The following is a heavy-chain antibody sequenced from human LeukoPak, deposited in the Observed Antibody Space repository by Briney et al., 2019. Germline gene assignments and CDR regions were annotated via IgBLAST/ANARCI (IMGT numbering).Heavy chain of an antibody. J-gene: IGHJ4*02. CDR1: GGTFSSYA. V-gene: IGHV1-69*05. CDR3: AREGRYSGYDY. D-gene: IGHD5-12*01. Sequence: GASVKVSCKASGGTFSSYAISWVRQAPGQGPEWIGGIIPISGTAKYAQKFQGRVTMTRDMSTNTVYMELSSLRSEDTAVYYCAREGRYSGYDYWGQGTLVTVSS. CDR2: IIPISGTA.